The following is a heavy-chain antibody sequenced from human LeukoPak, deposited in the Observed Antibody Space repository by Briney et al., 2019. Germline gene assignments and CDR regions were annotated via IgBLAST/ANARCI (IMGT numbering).Heavy chain of an antibody. J-gene: IGHJ5*02. CDR1: GGSISSHY. V-gene: IGHV4-4*07. CDR3: ARGGRSYDSHGKFAP. CDR2: IYSSGSS. Sequence: SETLSLTCTVSGGSISSHYWSWVRQPAGKGLEWIGRIYSSGSSNYNPSLKSRVTMSVDTSRKQLSLQVRSVTAADTAVYYCARGGRSYDSHGKFAPWGQGTLVTVSS. D-gene: IGHD5-18*01.